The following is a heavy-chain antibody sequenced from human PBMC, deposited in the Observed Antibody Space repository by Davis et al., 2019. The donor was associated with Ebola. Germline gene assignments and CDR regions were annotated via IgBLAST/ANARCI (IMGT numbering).Heavy chain of an antibody. J-gene: IGHJ5*02. V-gene: IGHV1-3*01. CDR1: GYTFTSYA. CDR2: INAGNGNT. Sequence: AASVKVSCKASGYTFTSYAMHWVRQAPGQRLEWMGWINAGNGNTKYSQKFQGRVTINRDTSASTAYMELSSLRSEDTAVYYCARGKTGTTGWFDPLGQGTLVTVSS. D-gene: IGHD1-7*01. CDR3: ARGKTGTTGWFDP.